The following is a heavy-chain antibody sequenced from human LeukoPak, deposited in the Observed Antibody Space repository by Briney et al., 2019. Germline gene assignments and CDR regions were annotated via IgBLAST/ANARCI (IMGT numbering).Heavy chain of an antibody. V-gene: IGHV3-30*18. CDR2: ISFDGRNE. CDR3: AKGWFLEWLLTAEYNWFDP. Sequence: PGGSLRLSCVASGFTFSSYGMHWVRQAPGKGLEWVAVISFDGRNEYYADSVKGRFSISRDDSRNTLYLEMNSLRAEDTAVYYCAKGWFLEWLLTAEYNWFDPWGQGTLVTVSS. J-gene: IGHJ5*02. CDR1: GFTFSSYG. D-gene: IGHD3-3*01.